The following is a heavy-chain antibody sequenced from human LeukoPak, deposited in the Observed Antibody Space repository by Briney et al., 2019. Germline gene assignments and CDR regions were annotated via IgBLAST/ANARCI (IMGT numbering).Heavy chain of an antibody. D-gene: IGHD3-22*01. CDR1: IFTFSGQY. CDR3: ARAEHYNNRKGTVGVYFDF. Sequence: GGSLRLSCLASIFTFSGQYMSCVRQARGKGREGVANIRPDSSAKIYVDSVRGRFSISRDNAQDALFLQMDSLRVEDSAVYFCARAEHYNNRKGTVGVYFDFWGRGTLVTVSS. J-gene: IGHJ2*01. V-gene: IGHV3-7*05. CDR2: IRPDSSAK.